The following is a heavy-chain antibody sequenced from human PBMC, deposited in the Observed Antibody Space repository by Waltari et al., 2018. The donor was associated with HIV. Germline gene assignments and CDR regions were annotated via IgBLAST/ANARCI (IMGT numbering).Heavy chain of an antibody. V-gene: IGHV3-7*01. D-gene: IGHD3-3*01. Sequence: TFSSYWMSWVRQAPGKGLEWVANIKQDGSEKYYVDSVKGRFTISRDNAKNSLYLQMNSLRAEDTAVYYCARADYDFWSGSVYYYYGMDVWGQGTTVTVSS. CDR1: TFSSYW. CDR2: IKQDGSEK. CDR3: ARADYDFWSGSVYYYYGMDV. J-gene: IGHJ6*02.